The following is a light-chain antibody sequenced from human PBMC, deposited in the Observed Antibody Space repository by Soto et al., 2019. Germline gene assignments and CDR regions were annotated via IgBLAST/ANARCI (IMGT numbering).Light chain of an antibody. Sequence: EIVLTQSPGTLSLSPGERATLSCRASQSVPKNYLAWYQHKPGKAPRLLIYGPSSRATGIPDRFSGSGSGTDFTLSISRLEPEDFAVYYCHQYATSPQTFGQGTKVEIK. CDR3: HQYATSPQT. CDR2: GPS. V-gene: IGKV3-20*01. J-gene: IGKJ1*01. CDR1: QSVPKNY.